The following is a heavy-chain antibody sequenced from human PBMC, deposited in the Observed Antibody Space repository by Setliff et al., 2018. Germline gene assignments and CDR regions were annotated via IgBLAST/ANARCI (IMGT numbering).Heavy chain of an antibody. V-gene: IGHV1-18*01. D-gene: IGHD3-22*01. CDR3: ARINFYVSSGYYYAPDY. Sequence: GASVKVSCKASGYTFNSYVIHWVRQAPGQGLEWMGWINNYSFKTNYPQKFLGRVTVTTDTSTGTAYMELGSLTSDDTAIYYCARINFYVSSGYYYAPDYWGPGTLVTVSS. J-gene: IGHJ4*02. CDR1: GYTFNSYV. CDR2: INNYSFKT.